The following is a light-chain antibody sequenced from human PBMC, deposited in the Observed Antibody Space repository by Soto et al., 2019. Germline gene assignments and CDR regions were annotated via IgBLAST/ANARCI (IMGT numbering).Light chain of an antibody. CDR3: HQYAVSPLT. CDR1: QSVGRNY. CDR2: DAS. V-gene: IGKV3-20*01. Sequence: IVLTQSPGTLSLSPGESATLSCRASQSVGRNYLAWFQHKPDQAPRLLIYDASNRATGVPDRFSGSGSGTDFTLSVTSLEPEDFAVYYCHQYAVSPLTFGGGTTVEIK. J-gene: IGKJ4*01.